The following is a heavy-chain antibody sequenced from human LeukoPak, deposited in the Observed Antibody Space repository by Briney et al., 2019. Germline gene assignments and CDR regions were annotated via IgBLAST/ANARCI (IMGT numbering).Heavy chain of an antibody. CDR3: ASSGYSYGYIDY. D-gene: IGHD5-18*01. CDR1: GGSFSGYY. V-gene: IGHV4-34*01. J-gene: IGHJ4*02. Sequence: SETPSLTCAVYGGSFSGYYWSWIRQPPGKGLEWIGEINHSGSTNYNPSLKSRVTISVDTSKNQSSLKLSSVTAADTAVYYCASSGYSYGYIDYWGQGTLVTVSS. CDR2: INHSGST.